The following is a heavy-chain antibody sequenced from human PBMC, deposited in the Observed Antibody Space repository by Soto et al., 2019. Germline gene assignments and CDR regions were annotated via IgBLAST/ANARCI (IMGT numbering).Heavy chain of an antibody. CDR2: IWYDGSNK. J-gene: IGHJ6*02. D-gene: IGHD6-19*01. V-gene: IGHV3-33*08. Sequence: GGSMGLSCAVSGVTLNNVWVNWVRQAPGKGLEWVAVIWYDGSNKYYADSVKGRFTVSRDNSKNKLYLQMNSLRAEDTAVYYCARDGAVVGTDYYYGMDVWGQGTTVTV. CDR1: GVTLNNVW. CDR3: ARDGAVVGTDYYYGMDV.